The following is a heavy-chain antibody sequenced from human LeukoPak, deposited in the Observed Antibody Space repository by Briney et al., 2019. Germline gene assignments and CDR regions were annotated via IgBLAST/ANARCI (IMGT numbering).Heavy chain of an antibody. D-gene: IGHD3-9*01. CDR3: ARDPYYDILTGWNWFDP. J-gene: IGHJ5*02. CDR1: GYTFTDYY. CDR2: VDPEDGET. Sequence: ASVKVSCKVSGYTFTDYYMHWVQQAPGKGLEWMGLVDPEDGETIYAEKFQGRVTITADTSTDTAYMELSSLRSEDTAVYYCARDPYYDILTGWNWFDPWGQGTLVTVSS. V-gene: IGHV1-69-2*01.